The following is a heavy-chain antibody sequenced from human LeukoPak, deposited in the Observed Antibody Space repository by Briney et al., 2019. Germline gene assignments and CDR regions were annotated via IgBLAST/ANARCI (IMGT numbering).Heavy chain of an antibody. J-gene: IGHJ5*02. V-gene: IGHV4-4*08. CDR1: GGSISTYY. CDR2: ISASGGT. CDR3: ARSPHNSAWYEKWFDP. D-gene: IGHD6-19*01. Sequence: PSQTLTLTCTVSGGSISTYYWSWIRQSPGKGLEWIADISASGGTNYNPSLESRVTVSIDSSKNQFSLKLSSVTAADTAVFYCARSPHNSAWYEKWFDPWGQGTLVPVSS.